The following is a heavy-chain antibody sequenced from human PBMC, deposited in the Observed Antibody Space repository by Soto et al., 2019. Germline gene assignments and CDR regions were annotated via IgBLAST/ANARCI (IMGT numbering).Heavy chain of an antibody. CDR1: GFTFSSYG. CDR3: AKLTGYSSSEVAFDI. V-gene: IGHV3-30*18. CDR2: ISYDGSNK. Sequence: GGSLRLSCAASGFTFSSYGMHWVRQAPGKGLEWVAVISYDGSNKYYADSVKGRFTISRDNSKNTLYLQMNSLRAEDTAVYYCAKLTGYSSSEVAFDIWGQGTMVTVSS. D-gene: IGHD6-13*01. J-gene: IGHJ3*02.